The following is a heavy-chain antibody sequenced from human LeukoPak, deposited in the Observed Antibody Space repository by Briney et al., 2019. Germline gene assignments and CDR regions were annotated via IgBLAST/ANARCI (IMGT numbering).Heavy chain of an antibody. CDR1: GYTFTGYY. CDR2: INPNSGGT. V-gene: IGHV1-2*02. D-gene: IGHD2-2*01. J-gene: IGHJ5*02. CDR3: ARDQPYCSSTSCYGGWFDP. Sequence: GASVKVSCKASGYTFTGYYMHWVRQAPGQGLEWMGWINPNSGGTNYAQKFQDRVTMTRDTSISTAYMELSRLRSDDTAVYYCARDQPYCSSTSCYGGWFDPWGQGTLVTVSS.